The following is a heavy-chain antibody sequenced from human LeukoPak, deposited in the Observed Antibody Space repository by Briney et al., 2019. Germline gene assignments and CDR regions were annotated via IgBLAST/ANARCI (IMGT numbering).Heavy chain of an antibody. Sequence: KPSETLSLTCAVYAGSFSGYYWSWIRQPPGKGLEWIGEINHSGSTNYNPSLKSRVTISVDTSKNQFSLKLSSVTAADTAVYYCARSRPGRISAAPDLKYFQHCGQGTLVTVSS. V-gene: IGHV4-34*01. D-gene: IGHD6-13*01. CDR2: INHSGST. CDR1: AGSFSGYY. J-gene: IGHJ1*01. CDR3: ARSRPGRISAAPDLKYFQH.